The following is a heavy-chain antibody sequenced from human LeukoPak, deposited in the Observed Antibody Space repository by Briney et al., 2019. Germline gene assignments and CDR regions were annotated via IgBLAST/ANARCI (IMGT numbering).Heavy chain of an antibody. V-gene: IGHV4-4*07. CDR1: GGSISSYY. CDR3: ARGGWFDP. Sequence: SETLSLTSTVSGGSISSYYWSWMRQPAGKGLEWIGRIYTSGRTNYHPSLKSRVTMSVDTSKNQFSLKQSSVTAADTAVYYCARGGWFDPWGQGTLVTVSS. J-gene: IGHJ5*02. CDR2: IYTSGRT.